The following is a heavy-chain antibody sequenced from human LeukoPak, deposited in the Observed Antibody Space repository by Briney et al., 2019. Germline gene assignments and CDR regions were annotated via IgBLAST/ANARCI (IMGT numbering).Heavy chain of an antibody. J-gene: IGHJ4*02. CDR1: GFNFDRYT. Sequence: TGGSLRLSCATSGFNFDRYTIHWVRQAPGKGLEWVSLAGWAGGTTFYSDSVRGRFTISRGSGRKSVYLQMNSLTTDDTAFYFCAKELDTMFFDYWGQGALVTVSS. CDR3: AKELDTMFFDY. D-gene: IGHD3-10*02. CDR2: AGWAGGTT. V-gene: IGHV3-43*01.